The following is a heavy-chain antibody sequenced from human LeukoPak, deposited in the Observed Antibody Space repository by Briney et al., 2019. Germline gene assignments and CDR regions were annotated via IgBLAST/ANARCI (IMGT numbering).Heavy chain of an antibody. CDR1: GGSISSGGYY. Sequence: PSETLSLTCTVSGGSISSGGYYWRWIRQHPGKGLEWIGYIYYSGSTYYNPSLKSRVTISVDTSKNQFSLKLSSVTAADTAVYYCARDKSAESGRQQLEDYYGMDVWGQGTTVTVSS. CDR2: IYYSGST. V-gene: IGHV4-31*03. D-gene: IGHD6-13*01. CDR3: ARDKSAESGRQQLEDYYGMDV. J-gene: IGHJ6*02.